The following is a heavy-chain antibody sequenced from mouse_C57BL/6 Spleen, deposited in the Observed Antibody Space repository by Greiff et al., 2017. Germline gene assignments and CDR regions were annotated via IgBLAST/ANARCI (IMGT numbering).Heavy chain of an antibody. CDR2: INPNNGGT. CDR3: ARGGLRPSYWYFDV. J-gene: IGHJ1*03. CDR1: GYTFTDYN. Sequence: VQLQQSGPELVKPGASVKIPCKASGYTFTDYNMDWVKQSHGKSLEWIGDINPNNGGTIYNQKFKGKATLTVDKSSSTDYMELRSLTSEDTAVYYCARGGLRPSYWYFDVWGTGTTVTVSS. D-gene: IGHD2-4*01. V-gene: IGHV1-18*01.